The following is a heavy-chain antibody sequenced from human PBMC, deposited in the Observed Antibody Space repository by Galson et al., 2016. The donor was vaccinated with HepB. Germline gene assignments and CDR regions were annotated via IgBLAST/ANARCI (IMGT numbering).Heavy chain of an antibody. V-gene: IGHV4-4*01. CDR3: TRQYTGSYLDS. J-gene: IGHJ4*02. D-gene: IGHD1-26*01. CDR1: SISSSHW. Sequence: SISSSHWWTWVRQPPGKGLEWIGQIYHSGTTNYRPSLESRVTTSVETSKNQFSLNLGSVTAAATAVYFCTRQYTGSYLDSWGQGTLVTVSS. CDR2: IYHSGTT.